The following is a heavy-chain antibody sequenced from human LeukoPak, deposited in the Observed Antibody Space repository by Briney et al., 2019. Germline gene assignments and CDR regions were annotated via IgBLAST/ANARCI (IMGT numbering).Heavy chain of an antibody. CDR3: ARDRQQLPTHPSYYYYYYMDV. V-gene: IGHV3-74*01. CDR2: INSDGSTT. Sequence: GGSLRLSCAASGFTFSSYWMHWVRQAPGKGLVWVSRINSDGSTTSYADSVKGRFTISRDNAKNSLYLQMNSLRAEDTAVYYCARDRQQLPTHPSYYYYYYMDVWGKGTTVTVSS. CDR1: GFTFSSYW. J-gene: IGHJ6*03. D-gene: IGHD6-13*01.